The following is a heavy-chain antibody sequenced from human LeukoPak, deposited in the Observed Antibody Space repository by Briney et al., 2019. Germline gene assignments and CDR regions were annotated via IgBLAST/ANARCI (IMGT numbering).Heavy chain of an antibody. CDR2: IYSGGST. CDR1: GFTVSSNY. V-gene: IGHV3-53*04. D-gene: IGHD6-13*01. CDR3: ARLQLDPNYYYYYGMDV. Sequence: GGSLRLSCAASGFTVSSNYMSWVRQAPGKGLEWVSVIYSGGSTYYADSVKGRFTISRHNSKNTLYLQMNSLRAEDTAVYYCARLQLDPNYYYYYGMDVWGRGTTVTVSS. J-gene: IGHJ6*02.